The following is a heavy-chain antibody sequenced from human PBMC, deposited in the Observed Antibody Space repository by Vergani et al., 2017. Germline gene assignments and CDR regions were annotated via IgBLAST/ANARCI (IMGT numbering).Heavy chain of an antibody. CDR3: ARSPVWGSSAVEDY. Sequence: QVQLLQSGAAVRKPGSSVTVSCKASGYTFTGYYMHWVRQAPGQGLEWMGWINPNSGGTNYAQKFQGRVTMTRDTSISTAYMELSRLRSDDTAVYYCARSPVWGSSAVEDYWGQGTLVTVSS. J-gene: IGHJ4*02. V-gene: IGHV1-2*02. D-gene: IGHD3-16*01. CDR2: INPNSGGT. CDR1: GYTFTGYY.